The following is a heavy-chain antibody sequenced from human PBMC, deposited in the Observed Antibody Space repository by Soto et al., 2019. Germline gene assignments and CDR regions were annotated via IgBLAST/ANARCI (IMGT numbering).Heavy chain of an antibody. CDR1: GYTFTSYG. J-gene: IGHJ6*02. CDR3: ARVPSYYYDSSGYYYVVGGMDV. D-gene: IGHD3-22*01. V-gene: IGHV1-18*04. CDR2: ISAYNGNT. Sequence: ASVKVSCKASGYTFTSYGISWVRQAPGQGLEWMGWISAYNGNTNYAQKHQGRVTMTTDTSTSTAYMELRSLRSDDTVVYYCARVPSYYYDSSGYYYVVGGMDVWGQGTTVTVSS.